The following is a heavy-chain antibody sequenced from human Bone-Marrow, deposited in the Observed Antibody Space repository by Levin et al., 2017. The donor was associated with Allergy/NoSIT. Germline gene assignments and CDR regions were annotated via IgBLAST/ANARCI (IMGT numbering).Heavy chain of an antibody. CDR3: AREVGDDPYNWFDP. V-gene: IGHV3-11*06. J-gene: IGHJ5*02. D-gene: IGHD4-17*01. Sequence: AGGSLRLSCAASGFTFSDYFMSWVRQAPGKGLEWVAYISASGGFTVYADSMKGRFTISRDNAKNSLFLQMNSLRADDTAVYYCAREVGDDPYNWFDPWGQGTLVTVSS. CDR1: GFTFSDYF. CDR2: ISASGGFT.